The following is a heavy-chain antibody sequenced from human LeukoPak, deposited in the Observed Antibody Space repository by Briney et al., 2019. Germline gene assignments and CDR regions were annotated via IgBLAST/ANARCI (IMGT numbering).Heavy chain of an antibody. CDR2: ITWSSGTM. V-gene: IGHV3-9*01. J-gene: IGHJ4*02. CDR3: AKDTRAGVSGSFDY. CDR1: GFTFDDYA. D-gene: IGHD5-12*01. Sequence: GGSLRLSCTASGFTFDDYAMHWVRQAPGKGLEWVSGITWSSGTMVYADSVKGRFTISRDNAKNSPYLQMNSLRDEDTALYYCAKDTRAGVSGSFDYWGQGTLVTVSS.